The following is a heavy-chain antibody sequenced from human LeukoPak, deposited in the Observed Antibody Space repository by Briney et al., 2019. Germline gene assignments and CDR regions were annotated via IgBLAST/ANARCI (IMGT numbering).Heavy chain of an antibody. D-gene: IGHD3-22*01. CDR1: GYTFTSYG. CDR3: ARAKPGSYYYDSSGLFEYFQR. V-gene: IGHV1-69*13. CDR2: IIPIFGTA. J-gene: IGHJ1*01. Sequence: EASVKVSCKASGYTFTSYGISWVRQAPGQGLEWMGGIIPIFGTANYAQKFQGRVTITADESTSTAYMELSSLRSEDTAVYYCARAKPGSYYYDSSGLFEYFQRWGQGTLVTVSS.